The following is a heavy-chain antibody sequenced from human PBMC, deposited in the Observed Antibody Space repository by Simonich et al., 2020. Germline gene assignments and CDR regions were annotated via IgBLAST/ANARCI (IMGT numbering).Heavy chain of an antibody. V-gene: IGHV3-74*01. J-gene: IGHJ3*02. D-gene: IGHD4-4*01. CDR3: ARDYSNYDAFDI. CDR1: GFTFSSYW. Sequence: EVPLVESWGGLVQPGGSLRLSCAASGFTFSSYWMHCVRQAPGKGLVWVSRSNSDWSSTSYADSVKGRFTISRDNAKNTLYLQMNSLRAEDTAVYYCARDYSNYDAFDIWGQGTMVTVSS. CDR2: SNSDWSST.